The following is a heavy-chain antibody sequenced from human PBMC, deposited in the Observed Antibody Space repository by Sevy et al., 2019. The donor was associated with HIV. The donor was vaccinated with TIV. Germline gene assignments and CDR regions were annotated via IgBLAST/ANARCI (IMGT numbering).Heavy chain of an antibody. D-gene: IGHD6-13*01. Sequence: GGSLRLSCAASVFTFSSYAMSWVRQAPGKGLEWVSAISGSGGSTYYADSVKGRFTISRDNSKNTLYLQMNSLRAEDTAVYYCAKDRGSSWYNWFDPWGQGTLVTVSS. V-gene: IGHV3-23*01. CDR2: ISGSGGST. CDR3: AKDRGSSWYNWFDP. J-gene: IGHJ5*02. CDR1: VFTFSSYA.